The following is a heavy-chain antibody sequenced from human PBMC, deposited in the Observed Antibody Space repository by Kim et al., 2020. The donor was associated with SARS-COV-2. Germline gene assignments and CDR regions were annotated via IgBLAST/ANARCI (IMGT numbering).Heavy chain of an antibody. V-gene: IGHV4-34*01. Sequence: SETLSLTCAVYGGSFSGYYWSWIRQPPGKGLEWIGEINHSGSTNYNPSLKSRVTISVDTSKNQFSLKLSSVTAADTAVYYCARGGGRLRLYDSRGDDFD. CDR1: GGSFSGYY. CDR2: INHSGST. J-gene: IGHJ4*01. D-gene: IGHD3-22*01. CDR3: ARGGGRLRLYDSRGDDFD.